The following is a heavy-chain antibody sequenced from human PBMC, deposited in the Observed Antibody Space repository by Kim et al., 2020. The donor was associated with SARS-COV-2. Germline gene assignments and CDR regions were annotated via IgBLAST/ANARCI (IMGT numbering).Heavy chain of an antibody. J-gene: IGHJ4*02. Sequence: GGSLRLSCAASGFTFSDYYMSWIRQAPGKGLEWVSYISSSSSYTNYADSVKGRFTISRDNAKNSLYLQMNSLRAEDTAVYYCAGGSSSSSFDYWGQGTLVTVSS. CDR3: AGGSSSSSFDY. CDR2: ISSSSSYT. D-gene: IGHD6-6*01. CDR1: GFTFSDYY. V-gene: IGHV3-11*06.